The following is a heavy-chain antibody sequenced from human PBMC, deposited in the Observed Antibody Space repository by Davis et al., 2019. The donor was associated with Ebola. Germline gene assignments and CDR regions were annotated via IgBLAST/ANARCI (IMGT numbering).Heavy chain of an antibody. CDR3: TRRGTVVTPDY. CDR1: GSTFGDYA. Sequence: PGGSLRLSCTGSGSTFGDYAMSWARQARGKGLEWVGFMRSKGFGGTTEYAASVKGRFTISRDDSKGIAYLQMNSLKTEDTAVYYCTRRGTVVTPDYWGQGTLVTVSS. J-gene: IGHJ4*02. CDR2: MRSKGFGGTT. D-gene: IGHD4-23*01. V-gene: IGHV3-49*04.